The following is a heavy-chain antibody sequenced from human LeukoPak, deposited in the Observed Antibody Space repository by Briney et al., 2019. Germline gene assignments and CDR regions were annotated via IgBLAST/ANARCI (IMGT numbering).Heavy chain of an antibody. CDR2: ISWNSGSI. CDR1: GFTFDDHG. V-gene: IGHV3-9*01. D-gene: IGHD3-22*01. CDR3: AKARGIFYDSSGIVD. Sequence: GGSLRLSCAASGFTFDDHGMHWVRQAPGEGLEWVSGISWNSGSIGYADSVKGRFTISRDNARNSLYLQMNSLRAEDTALYYCAKARGIFYDSSGIVDWGQGTRVTVSS. J-gene: IGHJ4*02.